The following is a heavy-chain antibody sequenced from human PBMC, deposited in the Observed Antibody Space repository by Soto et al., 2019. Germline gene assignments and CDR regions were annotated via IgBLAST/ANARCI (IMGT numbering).Heavy chain of an antibody. D-gene: IGHD4-17*01. Sequence: EVQLLESGGGLVQPGGSLRLSCAASGFTFSSYAMSWVRQAPGKGLEWVSAMSGSGGSTYYADSVKGRFTISRDNSKNTLYVQMNSLRAEDTAVYFCAKDVSYDYGDYAGDAFDIWGQGTMVTASS. V-gene: IGHV3-23*01. CDR2: MSGSGGST. CDR1: GFTFSSYA. J-gene: IGHJ3*02. CDR3: AKDVSYDYGDYAGDAFDI.